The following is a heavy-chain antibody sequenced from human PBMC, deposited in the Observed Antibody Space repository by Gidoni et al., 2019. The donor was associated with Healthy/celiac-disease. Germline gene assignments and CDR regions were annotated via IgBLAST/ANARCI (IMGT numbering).Heavy chain of an antibody. D-gene: IGHD4-17*01. CDR1: GFTFSSYS. Sequence: EVQLVESGGGLVKSGGSLRLSCAASGFTFSSYSMNWVRQAPGKGLEWVSSISSSSSYIYYADSVKGRFTISRDNAKNSLYLQMNSLRAEDTAVYYCARMVDYGDYVYWFDPWGQGTLVTVSS. CDR2: ISSSSSYI. V-gene: IGHV3-21*01. J-gene: IGHJ5*02. CDR3: ARMVDYGDYVYWFDP.